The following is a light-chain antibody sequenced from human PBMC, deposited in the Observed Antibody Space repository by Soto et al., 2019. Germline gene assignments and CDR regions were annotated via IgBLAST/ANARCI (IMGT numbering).Light chain of an antibody. Sequence: DIQMTQSPSSLSASVGDRVTITCRASQSISSYLNWYQQKPGKAPKLLIYAASSLQSGVPSRFSGSGSGTEFTLTISSLEPEDFATYYCQHYNTYPWTFGQGTKV. CDR1: QSISSY. V-gene: IGKV1-39*01. CDR2: AAS. J-gene: IGKJ1*01. CDR3: QHYNTYPWT.